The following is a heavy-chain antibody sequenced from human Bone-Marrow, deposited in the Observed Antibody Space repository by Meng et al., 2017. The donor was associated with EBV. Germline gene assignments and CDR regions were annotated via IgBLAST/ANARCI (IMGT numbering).Heavy chain of an antibody. J-gene: IGHJ4*02. Sequence: QVQLVQAGAEVKKPGASVKVSCKASGYTFTSYGISWVRQAPGQGLEWMGWISAYNGNTNYAQKLQGRVTMTTDTSTSTAYMELRSLRSDDTAVYYCARDRVRYCSGGSCSPNFDYWGQGTLVTVSS. D-gene: IGHD2-15*01. CDR1: GYTFTSYG. CDR2: ISAYNGNT. CDR3: ARDRVRYCSGGSCSPNFDY. V-gene: IGHV1-18*01.